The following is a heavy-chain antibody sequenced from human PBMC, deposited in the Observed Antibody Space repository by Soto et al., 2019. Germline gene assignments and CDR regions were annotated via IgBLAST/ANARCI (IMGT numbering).Heavy chain of an antibody. J-gene: IGHJ6*02. CDR3: ARDLWGYCGTDCYPLDV. V-gene: IGHV4-59*01. CDR2: MYNTGST. CDR1: GGSISGYY. Sequence: SETLSLTCTVSGGSISGYYWSWIRQPPGKGLEWIGYMYNTGSTVYNPSFKSRVTLSVDTSKNQFSLKLNSVTAADTAVYYCARDLWGYCGTDCYPLDVWGQGTTVT. D-gene: IGHD2-21*02.